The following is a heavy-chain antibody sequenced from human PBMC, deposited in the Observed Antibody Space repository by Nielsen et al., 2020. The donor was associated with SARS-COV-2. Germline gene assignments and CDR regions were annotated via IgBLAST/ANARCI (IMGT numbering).Heavy chain of an antibody. CDR1: GFTFSSFA. D-gene: IGHD1-26*01. CDR3: ARVPYSGSYYGYFDY. V-gene: IGHV3-30-3*01. J-gene: IGHJ4*02. Sequence: GESLKISCAASGFTFSSFALHWVRQAPGKGLEWVAVISYDGSNKYYADSVKGRFTISRDNSKNTLYLQMNSLRAEDTAVYYCARVPYSGSYYGYFDYWGQGTQVTVSS. CDR2: ISYDGSNK.